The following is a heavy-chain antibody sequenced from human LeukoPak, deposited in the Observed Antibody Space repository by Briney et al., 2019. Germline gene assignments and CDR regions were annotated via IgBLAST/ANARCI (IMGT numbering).Heavy chain of an antibody. D-gene: IGHD2-15*01. V-gene: IGHV3-23*01. Sequence: GGSLRLSRAASGFTFSSYAMSWVRQAPGKGLEWVSAISGSGGSTYYADSVKGRFTISRDNSKNTLYLQMNSLRAEDTAVYYCAKDGDIVVVVAATPDYWGQGTLVTVSS. J-gene: IGHJ4*02. CDR2: ISGSGGST. CDR1: GFTFSSYA. CDR3: AKDGDIVVVVAATPDY.